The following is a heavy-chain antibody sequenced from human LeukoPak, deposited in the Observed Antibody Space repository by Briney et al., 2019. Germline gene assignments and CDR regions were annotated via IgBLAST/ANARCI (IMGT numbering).Heavy chain of an antibody. CDR2: ISWNSGSI. J-gene: IGHJ4*02. V-gene: IGHV3-9*01. D-gene: IGHD2-8*01. CDR1: GFIFNNYA. Sequence: GRSLRLSCAGSGFIFNNYAMHWVRQPPGKGLEWVSGISWNSGSIDYADSVKGRFTISRDNAKNSLYLQMNSLRDEDTAVYFCARRYCTPSSCYSGYWGQGALVTVSS. CDR3: ARRYCTPSSCYSGY.